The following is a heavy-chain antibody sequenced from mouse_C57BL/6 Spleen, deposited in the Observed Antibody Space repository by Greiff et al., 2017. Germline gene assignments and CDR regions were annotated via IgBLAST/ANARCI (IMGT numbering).Heavy chain of an antibody. V-gene: IGHV2-5*01. CDR1: GFSLTSYG. CDR2: IWRGGST. Sequence: QVQLKESGPGLVQPSQSLSITCTVSGFSLTSYGVHWVRQSPGKGLEWLGVIWRGGSTDYNAAFMSRLSITKDNSKSQVFFKMNSLQADDTAIYYCAKNNPNYYGSSYDAMDYWGQGNSVTASS. D-gene: IGHD1-1*01. CDR3: AKNNPNYYGSSYDAMDY. J-gene: IGHJ4*01.